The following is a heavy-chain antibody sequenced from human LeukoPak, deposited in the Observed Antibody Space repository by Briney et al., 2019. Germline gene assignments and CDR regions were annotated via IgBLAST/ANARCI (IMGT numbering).Heavy chain of an antibody. J-gene: IGHJ4*02. Sequence: ASVKVSCKAPGYTFTSYAMHWVRQAPGQRLEWMGWINAGNGNTKYSQKFQGRVTITRDTSASTAYMELSSLRSEDTAVYYCARQDSSWGFIDYWGQGTLVTVSS. V-gene: IGHV1-3*01. CDR3: ARQDSSWGFIDY. CDR1: GYTFTSYA. CDR2: INAGNGNT. D-gene: IGHD6-13*01.